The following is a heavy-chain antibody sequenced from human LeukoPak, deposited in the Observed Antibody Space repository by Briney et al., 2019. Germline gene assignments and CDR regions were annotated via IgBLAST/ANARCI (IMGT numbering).Heavy chain of an antibody. V-gene: IGHV4-59*01. D-gene: IGHD1-26*01. J-gene: IGHJ4*02. Sequence: SETLSLTCTVSGGSISSYYWSWIRQPPGKGLEWIGYIYYSGGTNYNPSLKSRVTISVDTSKNQFSLKLSSVTAADTAVYYCARERPQGGSIDYWGQGTLVTVSS. CDR1: GGSISSYY. CDR2: IYYSGGT. CDR3: ARERPQGGSIDY.